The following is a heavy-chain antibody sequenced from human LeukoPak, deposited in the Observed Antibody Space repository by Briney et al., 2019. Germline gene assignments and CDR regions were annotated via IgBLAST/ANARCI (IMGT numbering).Heavy chain of an antibody. V-gene: IGHV3-21*01. CDR2: ISSSSSYI. CDR1: GFTFSSYS. Sequence: GGSLRLSCAASGFTFSSYSMNWVRQAPGKGLEWVSSISSSSSYIYYADSVKGRFTISRDNAKNSLYLQMNSLRAEDTAVYYCARDRHIVATIDYYGMDVWGQGTTVTVSS. CDR3: ARDRHIVATIDYYGMDV. D-gene: IGHD5-12*01. J-gene: IGHJ6*02.